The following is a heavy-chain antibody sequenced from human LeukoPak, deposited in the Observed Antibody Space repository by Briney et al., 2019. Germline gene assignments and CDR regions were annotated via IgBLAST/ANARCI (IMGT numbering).Heavy chain of an antibody. Sequence: SVKVSCKASGGTFSSYAISWVRQAPGQGLEWMGGIIPIFGTANYAQKFQGRVTITADVSTSTAYMELSSLRSEDTAVYYCARDPFSRDDSSGYEGFAFDIWGQGTMVTVSS. D-gene: IGHD3-22*01. CDR3: ARDPFSRDDSSGYEGFAFDI. CDR1: GGTFSSYA. CDR2: IIPIFGTA. V-gene: IGHV1-69*13. J-gene: IGHJ3*02.